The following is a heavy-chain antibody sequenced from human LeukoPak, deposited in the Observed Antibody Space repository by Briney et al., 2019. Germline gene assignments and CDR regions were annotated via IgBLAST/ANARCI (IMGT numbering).Heavy chain of an antibody. CDR2: ISTSSSYI. D-gene: IGHD2/OR15-2a*01. CDR3: ARERTKIVSGTTIGAY. V-gene: IGHV3-21*01. CDR1: GFTFSGYC. J-gene: IGHJ4*02. Sequence: GGSLRLSCAASGFTFSGYCMNWVRQAPGKGLEWVSSISTSSSYIYYADSVKGRFTISRDNAKNSLYLQMNSLRADDTAVYYCARERTKIVSGTTIGAYWGQGTLVTVSS.